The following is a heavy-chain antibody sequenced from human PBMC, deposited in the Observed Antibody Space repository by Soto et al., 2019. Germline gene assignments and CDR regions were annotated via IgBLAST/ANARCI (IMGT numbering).Heavy chain of an antibody. Sequence: SETLSLTXTVSGGSISSSIYSWGWIRQPPGKGLEWIGSIYYTGSTYYNPSLKSRVTISVDTSKNQFSLKLSSVTAADPAVYYCARHVSRAGSGSYYPGYFDYWGQGTLVTVSS. CDR2: IYYTGST. V-gene: IGHV4-39*01. D-gene: IGHD3-10*01. CDR3: ARHVSRAGSGSYYPGYFDY. CDR1: GGSISSSIYS. J-gene: IGHJ4*02.